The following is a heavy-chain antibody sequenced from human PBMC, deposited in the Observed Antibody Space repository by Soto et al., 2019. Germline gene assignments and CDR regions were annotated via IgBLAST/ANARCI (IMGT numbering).Heavy chain of an antibody. CDR1: GFTFSSYV. CDR3: VKDGGTLPNVVKYPFDI. D-gene: IGHD3-16*01. J-gene: IGHJ3*02. CDR2: ISTDGTEK. Sequence: VQLVESGGGVAQPGESLRLSCVASGFTFSSYVIHWVRQAPGKGLEWVALISTDGTEKHYPGSVRGRFTISRDNSKNTFYLQMNSLSTEDTAVYYCVKDGGTLPNVVKYPFDIWCQGTKVTVSS. V-gene: IGHV3-30*14.